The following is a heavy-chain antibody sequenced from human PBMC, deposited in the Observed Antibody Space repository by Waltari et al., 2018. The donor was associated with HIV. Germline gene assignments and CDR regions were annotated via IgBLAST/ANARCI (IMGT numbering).Heavy chain of an antibody. CDR3: ARPVDCTSTTCTGPFDY. J-gene: IGHJ4*02. CDR1: GESFSHYY. V-gene: IGHV4-34*01. D-gene: IGHD6-13*01. CDR2: IDHRGRT. Sequence: QVQLHQWGAGLLKPSETLSLTCAVYGESFSHYYWSWIRQPPGKGLEWIGAIDHRGRTKFNTSLKSRVTMSADKSKNQLSLKLSSVTAADTALYFCARPVDCTSTTCTGPFDYWGQGNLVTVST.